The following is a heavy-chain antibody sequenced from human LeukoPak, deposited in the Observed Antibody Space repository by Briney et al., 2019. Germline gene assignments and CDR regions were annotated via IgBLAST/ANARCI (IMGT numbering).Heavy chain of an antibody. CDR2: IDSGGTT. V-gene: IGHV3-53*04. Sequence: GGSLRLSCVAPGSNVTYNHMTWVRQAPGKGLEWVSLIDSGGTTYYADSLKGRFTISRHSPNNTLFLQMNNLRPEDTAVYYCARTSYYYDMDVWGPGTTVTVSS. CDR1: GSNVTYNH. J-gene: IGHJ6*02. CDR3: ARTSYYYDMDV.